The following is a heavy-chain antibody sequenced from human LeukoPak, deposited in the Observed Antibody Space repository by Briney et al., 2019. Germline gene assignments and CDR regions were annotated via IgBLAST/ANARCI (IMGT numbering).Heavy chain of an antibody. J-gene: IGHJ4*02. CDR2: IYPGDSDT. CDR1: GYSFTSYW. V-gene: IGHV5-51*01. CDR3: ARGVVVPADLFDY. D-gene: IGHD2-2*01. Sequence: GESLKISCKGSGYSFTSYWIGWVRQMPGKGLEWMGIIYPGDSDTRYSPSFQGQVTISADKSISTVYLQWSSLKASDTAMYYCARGVVVPADLFDYWGQGTLVTVSS.